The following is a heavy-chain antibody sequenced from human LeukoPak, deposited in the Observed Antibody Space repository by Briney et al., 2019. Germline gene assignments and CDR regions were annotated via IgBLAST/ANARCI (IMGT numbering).Heavy chain of an antibody. CDR3: ARGSSWSYYFDY. V-gene: IGHV4-59*01. J-gene: IGHJ4*02. CDR2: FYYSGST. CDR1: GGSISSYY. D-gene: IGHD6-13*01. Sequence: SETLSLTCTVSGGSISSYYWSWIRQPPGKGLEWIGYFYYSGSTNYSPSLKSRVTISIDTSKNQFSLKLNSVTAADTAVYYCARGSSWSYYFDYWGQGTLVTVSS.